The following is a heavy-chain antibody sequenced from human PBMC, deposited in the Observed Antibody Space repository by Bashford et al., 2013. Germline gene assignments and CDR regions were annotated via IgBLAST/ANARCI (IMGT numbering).Heavy chain of an antibody. CDR1: GFTFSSYG. CDR2: IWYDGSNK. D-gene: IGHD2-21*02. J-gene: IGHJ4*02. Sequence: TLGSLRLSCAASGFTFSSYGMHWVRQAPGKGLEWVAVIWYDGSNKYYADSVEGRFAISRDNSKNTLFLQMNSLRVEDTAVYYCLAYCGGDCYSGHYWGQGSLVTVSS. V-gene: IGHV3-33*03. CDR3: LAYCGGDCYSGHY.